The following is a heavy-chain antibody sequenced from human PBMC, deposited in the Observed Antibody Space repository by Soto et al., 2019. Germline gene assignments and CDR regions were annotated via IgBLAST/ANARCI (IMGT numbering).Heavy chain of an antibody. Sequence: ASVKVSCKASGYTFTSYGISWVRQAPGQGLEWMGWISAYNGNTNYAQKLQGRVTMTTDTSTSTAYMELRSLRSDDTAVYYCARGGYCSSNSCFVSYYYGMDVWGQGTTVTVSS. CDR2: ISAYNGNT. V-gene: IGHV1-18*04. J-gene: IGHJ6*02. CDR1: GYTFTSYG. CDR3: ARGGYCSSNSCFVSYYYGMDV. D-gene: IGHD2-2*01.